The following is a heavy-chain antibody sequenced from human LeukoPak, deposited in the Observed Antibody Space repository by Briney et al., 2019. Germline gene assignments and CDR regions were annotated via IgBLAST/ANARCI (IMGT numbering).Heavy chain of an antibody. CDR2: IYYSGST. D-gene: IGHD3-22*01. CDR3: ARASLNYDSSGYYPYYFDY. CDR1: GGSISSSSYY. V-gene: IGHV4-39*07. J-gene: IGHJ4*02. Sequence: SETLSLTCTVSGGSISSSSYYWGWIRQPPGKGLEWIGSIYYSGSTNYNPSLKSRVTISVDTSKNQFSLKLSSVTAADTAVYYCARASLNYDSSGYYPYYFDYWGQGTLVTVSS.